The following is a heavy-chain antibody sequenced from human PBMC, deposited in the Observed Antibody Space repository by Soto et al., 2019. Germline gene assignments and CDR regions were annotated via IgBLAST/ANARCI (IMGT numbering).Heavy chain of an antibody. CDR1: DDSFTTTDSY. J-gene: IGHJ5*02. V-gene: IGHV4-39*07. CDR2: MFYNGIT. CDR3: ARAGYCSSTSCYRKNWFDT. D-gene: IGHD2-2*01. Sequence: SETLSLTCTVSDDSFTTTDSYWGWIRQSPGKGLEWIGSMFYNGITYYNPSLKSRVTISVDTSKNQFSLKLSSVTAADTAVYYCARAGYCSSTSCYRKNWFDTWGQGTLVTV.